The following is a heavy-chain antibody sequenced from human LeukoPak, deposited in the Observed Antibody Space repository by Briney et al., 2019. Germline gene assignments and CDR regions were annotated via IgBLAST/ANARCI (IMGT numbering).Heavy chain of an antibody. J-gene: IGHJ4*02. Sequence: SETLSLTCSVSGGSVSSNNYQWNWIRQPPGKGLEWIGDIYHSGGTNYNPSLKSRVTISVDMSKNQFSLKLSSVTAADTAVYYCARRLVGQTFDYWGQGTLVTVSS. V-gene: IGHV4-61*01. CDR1: GGSVSSNNYQ. D-gene: IGHD3-10*01. CDR3: ARRLVGQTFDY. CDR2: IYHSGGT.